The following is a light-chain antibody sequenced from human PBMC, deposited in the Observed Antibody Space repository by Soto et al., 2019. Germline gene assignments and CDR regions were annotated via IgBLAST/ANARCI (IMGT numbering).Light chain of an antibody. CDR3: QQRSKGPVT. CDR2: DAS. J-gene: IGKJ2*01. CDR1: QSVSSY. Sequence: EIVLTQSPATLSLSPGERATLSCRASQSVSSYLAWYQQKPGQAPRLLIYDASNRATGIPARFSGSGSGTDFPLTISSLEPEDFAVYYCQQRSKGPVTFGQGTKLEIK. V-gene: IGKV3-11*01.